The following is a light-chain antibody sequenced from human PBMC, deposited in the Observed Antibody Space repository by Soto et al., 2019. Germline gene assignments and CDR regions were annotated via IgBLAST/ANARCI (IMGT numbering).Light chain of an antibody. CDR2: GAS. J-gene: IGKJ1*01. CDR3: QQYGSSGT. Sequence: EIVLTQSPGTLSLSPGERATISCRASQSVSNNYLACYQQEPGRAPRLLIYGASNRATGIPDRFSGSGSRTDFTPTSSRLEPEDFAVYYCQQYGSSGTFGQGTKVDI. CDR1: QSVSNNY. V-gene: IGKV3-20*01.